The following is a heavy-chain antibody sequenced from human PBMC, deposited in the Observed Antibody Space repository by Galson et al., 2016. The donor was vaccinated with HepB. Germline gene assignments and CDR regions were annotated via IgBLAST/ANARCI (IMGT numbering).Heavy chain of an antibody. CDR2: ISGGGGST. V-gene: IGHV3-23*01. CDR3: AKDPRVLLWFGELLL. D-gene: IGHD3-10*01. J-gene: IGHJ4*02. CDR1: GFTFRTYA. Sequence: SLRLSCAASGFTFRTYAMSWVRQAPGKGLECVSSISGGGGSTYYADPVKGRFTISRDNSKNTLYLQLNSLRDEDTAVYYCAKDPRVLLWFGELLLWGQGTLVTVSS.